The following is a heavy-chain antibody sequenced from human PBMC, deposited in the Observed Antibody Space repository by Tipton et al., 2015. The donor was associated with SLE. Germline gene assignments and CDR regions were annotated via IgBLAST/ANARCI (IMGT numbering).Heavy chain of an antibody. J-gene: IGHJ4*02. CDR2: ISSSSSYT. CDR1: GFTFSDYY. CDR3: ARVGQSEIAAAGPHFDY. Sequence: GSLRLSCAASGFTFSDYYMSWIRQAPGKGLEWVSYISSSSSYTNYADSVKGRFTISRDNAKNSLYLQMNSLRAEDTAVYYCARVGQSEIAAAGPHFDYWGQGTLVTVSS. D-gene: IGHD6-13*01. V-gene: IGHV3-11*06.